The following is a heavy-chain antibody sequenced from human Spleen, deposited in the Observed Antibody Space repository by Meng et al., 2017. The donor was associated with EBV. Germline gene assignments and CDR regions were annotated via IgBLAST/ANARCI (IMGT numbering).Heavy chain of an antibody. Sequence: QRQEAGQGQGRLSETLSLTCGVSGGSIRSGDYYWGWIRQPPGKGLQWIGSMYFGGTTYYNPSLKSRVAISMDTSKNYFSLKVSSVTAADTAVYYCARHIDPWANSFDPWGQGALVTVSS. V-gene: IGHV4-39*01. D-gene: IGHD1-26*01. J-gene: IGHJ5*02. CDR2: MYFGGTT. CDR3: ARHIDPWANSFDP. CDR1: GGSIRSGDYY.